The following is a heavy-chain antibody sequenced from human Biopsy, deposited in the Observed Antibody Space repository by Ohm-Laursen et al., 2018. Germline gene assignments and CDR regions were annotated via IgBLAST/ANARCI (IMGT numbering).Heavy chain of an antibody. Sequence: GTLSLTCTVSGDSISSYYWSWIRQPPGKGLEWIGYIYYSGSTNYNPSLKSRVTISVDTSRNQFSLKLSSVTAADTAVYYCAGRPWPNAFDIWGQGTMVTASS. CDR3: AGRPWPNAFDI. D-gene: IGHD5-12*01. J-gene: IGHJ3*02. CDR2: IYYSGST. CDR1: GDSISSYY. V-gene: IGHV4-59*01.